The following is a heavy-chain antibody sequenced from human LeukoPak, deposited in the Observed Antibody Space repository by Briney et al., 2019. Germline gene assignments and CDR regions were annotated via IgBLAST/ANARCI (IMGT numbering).Heavy chain of an antibody. V-gene: IGHV4-61*02. CDR1: GGSISSGSYY. Sequence: SQTLSLTCTVSGGSISSGSYYWSWIRQPAGKGLEWIGRIYTSGSTNYNPSLKSRATISVDTSKNQFSLKLSSVTAAATAVYYCARGAYCGGDCYLDYWGQGTLVTVSS. CDR3: ARGAYCGGDCYLDY. J-gene: IGHJ4*02. CDR2: IYTSGST. D-gene: IGHD2-21*02.